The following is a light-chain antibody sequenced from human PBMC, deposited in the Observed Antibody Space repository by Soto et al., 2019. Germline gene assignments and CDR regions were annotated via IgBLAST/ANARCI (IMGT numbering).Light chain of an antibody. V-gene: IGLV2-14*01. CDR2: EVS. CDR3: SSYTTTTRL. Sequence: QSALTQPASVSGSPGQSITISCTGTSRDIGSNHYVSWFQQRPGKAPTLIIYEVSNRPSGVSTHFSGSKSGNTASLTISGLLPEDEAEYYCSSYTTTTRLFGGGTKLTVL. J-gene: IGLJ3*02. CDR1: SRDIGSNHY.